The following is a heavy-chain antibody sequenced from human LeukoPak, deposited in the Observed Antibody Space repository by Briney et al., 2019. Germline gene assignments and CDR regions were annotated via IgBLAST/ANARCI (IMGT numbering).Heavy chain of an antibody. J-gene: IGHJ4*02. CDR2: ISHSSSYT. D-gene: IGHD3-16*01. V-gene: IGHV3-11*05. Sequence: GGSLRLSCVASGFXLSDYYMSWIRQAPGKGLEWVSVISHSSSYTNYADSVKGRFTISRDNAKNSLYLQMNSLRAEDTAVYYCARDRGLGEAYYFDYWGQGTLVTVSS. CDR3: ARDRGLGEAYYFDY. CDR1: GFXLSDYY.